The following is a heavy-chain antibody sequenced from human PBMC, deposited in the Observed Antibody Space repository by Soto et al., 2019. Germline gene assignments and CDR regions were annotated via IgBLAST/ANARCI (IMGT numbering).Heavy chain of an antibody. CDR3: ARRGCSGYYFDY. J-gene: IGHJ4*02. V-gene: IGHV1-46*01. CDR1: GYIFTSNY. CDR2: INPSGGGT. Sequence: SRSSGYIFTSNYVHWVRQAPGQGLEWMGMINPSGGGTIYAQKFQGRVTMTRDTSTSTVYMELSSLKFEDTAVYYCARRGCSGYYFDYWGQGTLVTASS. D-gene: IGHD2-15*01.